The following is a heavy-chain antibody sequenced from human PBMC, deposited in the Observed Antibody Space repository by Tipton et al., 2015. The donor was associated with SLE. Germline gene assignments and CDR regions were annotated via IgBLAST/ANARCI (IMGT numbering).Heavy chain of an antibody. CDR3: ANGMDV. Sequence: SLRLSCAASGFTFSTYTMHWVRQAPGKGLEWVSAISGGDGDIYYADSVKGRFTISRDNSENTLYLQMSTLRVEDTALYYCANGMDVWGQGTMVTVSS. CDR1: GFTFSTYT. V-gene: IGHV3-23*01. J-gene: IGHJ6*02. CDR2: ISGGDGDI.